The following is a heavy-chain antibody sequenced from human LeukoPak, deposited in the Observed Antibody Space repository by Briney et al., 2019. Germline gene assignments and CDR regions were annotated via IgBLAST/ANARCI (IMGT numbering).Heavy chain of an antibody. J-gene: IGHJ4*02. CDR3: ARGGRVIAATSLDY. Sequence: GASVKVSCKASGGTFSSYAYNWVRQAPGQGLEWMGGIIPTFGTVKYAQKLQGRVTITTDETRSTAYMELSSLRSEDTAVYYCARGGRVIAATSLDYWGQGTLVTVSS. CDR2: IIPTFGTV. D-gene: IGHD2-21*01. V-gene: IGHV1-69*05. CDR1: GGTFSSYA.